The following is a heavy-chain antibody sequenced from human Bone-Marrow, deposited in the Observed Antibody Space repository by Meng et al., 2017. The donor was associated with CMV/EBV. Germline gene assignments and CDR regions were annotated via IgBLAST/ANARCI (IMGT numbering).Heavy chain of an antibody. V-gene: IGHV1-69*05. D-gene: IGHD3-3*01. CDR3: ARGGLRFLEWFPWGDAFDI. J-gene: IGHJ3*02. Sequence: SVKVSCKASGGTFSSYAISWVRQAPGQGLEWMGGIIPIFGTANYAQKFQGRVTITTDESTSTAYMELSSLRSEDTAVYYCARGGLRFLEWFPWGDAFDIWGQGTMVTVSS. CDR1: GGTFSSYA. CDR2: IIPIFGTA.